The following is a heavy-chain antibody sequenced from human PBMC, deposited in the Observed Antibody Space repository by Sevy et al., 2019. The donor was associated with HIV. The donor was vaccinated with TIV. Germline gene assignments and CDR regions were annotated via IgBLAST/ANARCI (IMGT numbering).Heavy chain of an antibody. V-gene: IGHV3-30-3*01. CDR2: ISYEGTET. D-gene: IGHD1-26*01. CDR3: ARDGGYSIKWYPLY. Sequence: GSLRLSCAASGFAFSTHAMHWVRQAPGKGLEWVAVISYEGTETFYAASVEGRFTISRDNSKNMLSLQINSLKPEDTAVYYCARDGGYSIKWYPLYWGHGTLVTVSS. J-gene: IGHJ4*01. CDR1: GFAFSTHA.